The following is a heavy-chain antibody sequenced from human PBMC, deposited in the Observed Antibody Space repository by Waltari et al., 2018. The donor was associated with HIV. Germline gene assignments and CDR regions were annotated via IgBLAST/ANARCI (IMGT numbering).Heavy chain of an antibody. CDR2: IIPMYGTP. V-gene: IGHV1-69*01. CDR3: ARLGGESGDHKNYYYYGMDV. Sequence: QVQLVQSGAEVKKPGSSVKVSCKDSGGTFSIAPSWVPQAPGQGLEWMGLIIPMYGTPTYAQKFQGRVTITADENTRTAYMELRGLRSEDTAVYYCARLGGESGDHKNYYYYGMDVWGQGATVTVS. J-gene: IGHJ6*02. D-gene: IGHD2-21*02. CDR1: GGTFSIA.